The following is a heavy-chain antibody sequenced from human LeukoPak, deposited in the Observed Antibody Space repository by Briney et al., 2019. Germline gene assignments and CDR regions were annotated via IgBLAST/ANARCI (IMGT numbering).Heavy chain of an antibody. Sequence: SETLSLTCAVYXGXXSXXXXXXXXXXPGXXXXXIXXINHSGSTNYNPSLKSRVTISVDTSKNQFSLKLSSVTAADTAVYYXARGNYGSGSYDYWGQGTLVTVSS. J-gene: IGHJ4*02. CDR3: ARGNYGSGSYDY. CDR1: XGXXSXXX. D-gene: IGHD3-10*01. CDR2: INHSGST. V-gene: IGHV4-34*01.